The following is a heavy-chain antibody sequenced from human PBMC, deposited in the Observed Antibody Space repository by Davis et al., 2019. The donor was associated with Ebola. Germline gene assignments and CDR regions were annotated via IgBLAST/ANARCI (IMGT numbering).Heavy chain of an antibody. CDR3: ARAHVVVVAATFLVPHNWFDP. CDR2: NYYSGIT. D-gene: IGHD2-15*01. J-gene: IGHJ5*02. CDR1: GGSVSSGSYY. V-gene: IGHV4-61*01. Sequence: SETLSLTCTVSGGSVSSGSYYWSWIRQPPGKGLEWIGYNYYSGITNSTLSLKSRVTISVDTSKNQFSLKLSSVTAADTAVYYCARAHVVVVAATFLVPHNWFDPWGQGTLVTVSS.